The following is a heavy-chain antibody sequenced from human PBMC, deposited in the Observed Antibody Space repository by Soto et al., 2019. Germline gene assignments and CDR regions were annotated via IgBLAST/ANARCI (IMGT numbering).Heavy chain of an antibody. D-gene: IGHD3-3*02. CDR2: ISGSGGST. J-gene: IGHJ5*02. CDR1: GFSFSNYA. CDR3: AKGRAPRFSQGNWFDP. V-gene: IGHV3-23*01. Sequence: GGSLRLSCAASGFSFSNYAMSWVRQAPGKGLEWVSGISGSGGSTYYGDSVKGRLTISRDNSKNTLYLQMNSLRADDTAVYYCAKGRAPRFSQGNWFDPWGQGTLVTVSS.